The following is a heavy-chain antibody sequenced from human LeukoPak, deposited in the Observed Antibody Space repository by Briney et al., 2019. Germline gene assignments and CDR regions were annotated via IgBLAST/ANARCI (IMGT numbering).Heavy chain of an antibody. CDR1: GGSFSGYY. CDR2: INHSGST. Sequence: SETLSLTCAVYGGSFSGYYWSWIRQPPGKGLEWIGEINHSGSTNYNPSLKSRVTISVDTSKSQFSLKLSSVTAADTAVYYCAPKDSSGYYTDAFDIWGQGTMVTVSS. CDR3: APKDSSGYYTDAFDI. J-gene: IGHJ3*02. D-gene: IGHD3-22*01. V-gene: IGHV4-34*01.